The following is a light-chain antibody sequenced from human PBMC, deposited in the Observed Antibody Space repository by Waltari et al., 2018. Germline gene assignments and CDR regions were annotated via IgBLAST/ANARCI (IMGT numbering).Light chain of an antibody. CDR3: SSYTSATTLSVV. V-gene: IGLV2-14*01. CDR1: RGDVGGYDS. Sequence: QSALTQPASVSGSPGQSITISCTGTRGDVGGYDSVSWYQQHAGKVPKVIIYEVTNRPSGVSTRFSASKSGDTASLTISGLQAEDEATYYCSSYTSATTLSVVFGGGTKVTVL. J-gene: IGLJ2*01. CDR2: EVT.